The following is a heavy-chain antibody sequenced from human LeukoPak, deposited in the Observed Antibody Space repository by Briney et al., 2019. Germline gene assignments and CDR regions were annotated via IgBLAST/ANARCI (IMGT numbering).Heavy chain of an antibody. CDR2: IYHSGST. CDR1: GGSISSGGYS. CDR3: ARGGSDDYGDYVDY. D-gene: IGHD4-17*01. V-gene: IGHV4-30-2*01. J-gene: IGHJ4*02. Sequence: SETLSLTCAVSGGSISSGGYSWSWIRQPPGKGLEWIGYIYHSGSTYYNPSLKSRVTISVDRSKNQFSLKLSSVTAADTAVYYCARGGSDDYGDYVDYWGQGTLVTVSS.